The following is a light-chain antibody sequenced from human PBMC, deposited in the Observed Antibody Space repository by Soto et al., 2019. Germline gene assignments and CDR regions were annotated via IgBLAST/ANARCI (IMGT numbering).Light chain of an antibody. V-gene: IGLV2-11*01. J-gene: IGLJ1*01. CDR1: SSDVGGYNY. Sequence: QSALTQPRSVSGSPGQSVTISCTGTSSDVGGYNYVSWYQQHPGHAPKLMIYAVTKRPSGVPDRFSGSRSGNTASLTISGLQAEDEADYYCCSYAGSYTFEVFGTGTKLTVL. CDR2: AVT. CDR3: CSYAGSYTFEV.